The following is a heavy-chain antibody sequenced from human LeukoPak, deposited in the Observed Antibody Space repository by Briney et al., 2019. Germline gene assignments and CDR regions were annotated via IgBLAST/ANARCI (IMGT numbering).Heavy chain of an antibody. J-gene: IGHJ5*02. V-gene: IGHV1-8*03. D-gene: IGHD2-2*01. CDR3: ARGPVVVPAGTYRWFDH. CDR2: MNPNSGNT. CDR1: GYTFTSYD. Sequence: ASVKVSCKASGYTFTSYDINWVRQATGQGLEWMGWMNPNSGNTGYAQKFQGRVTITRNTSISTAYMELSSLRSEDTAVYYCARGPVVVPAGTYRWFDHWGEGTLVTVSS.